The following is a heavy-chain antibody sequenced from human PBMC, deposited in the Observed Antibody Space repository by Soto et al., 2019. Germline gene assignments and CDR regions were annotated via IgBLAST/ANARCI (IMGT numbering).Heavy chain of an antibody. D-gene: IGHD6-13*01. CDR2: VSFDGSNK. CDR1: GFTFSTHA. V-gene: IGHV3-30-3*01. J-gene: IGHJ5*02. Sequence: QVQLVESGGGVDQPGRSLRLSCAASGFTFSTHAMHWVRQAPGKGLECVAIVSFDGSNKYYADSVKGRFTISRYNSQNALYLQMSGLTPEDTAFYYCARDQTGITTAGGGRIDRWGQGTLVTVAS. CDR3: ARDQTGITTAGGGRIDR.